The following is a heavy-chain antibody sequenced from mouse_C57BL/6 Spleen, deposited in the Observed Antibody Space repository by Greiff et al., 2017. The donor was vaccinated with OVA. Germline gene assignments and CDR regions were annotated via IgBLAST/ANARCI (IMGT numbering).Heavy chain of an antibody. J-gene: IGHJ1*03. Sequence: VQLKESGPGLVKPSQSLSLTCSVTGYSITSGYYWNWIRQFPGNKLEWMGYISYDGSNNYNPSLKNRISITRDTSKNQYFLKLNSVTTEDTATYYCARSSSYWYFDVWGTGTTVTVSS. CDR2: ISYDGSN. CDR1: GYSITSGYY. D-gene: IGHD1-1*01. V-gene: IGHV3-6*01. CDR3: ARSSSYWYFDV.